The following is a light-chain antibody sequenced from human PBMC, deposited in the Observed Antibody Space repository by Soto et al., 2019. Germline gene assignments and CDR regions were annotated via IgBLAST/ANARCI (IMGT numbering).Light chain of an antibody. CDR2: RAS. J-gene: IGKJ1*01. CDR1: QSVTSN. CDR3: QQYDYWWT. V-gene: IGKV3-15*01. Sequence: EVVMTQSPGAVSVSPGERATLSCRASQSVTSNVAWYQQKPGQAPRLLIYRASARATGVPARFSGSGSGTEFTLTISSLQSEDFGIYYCQQYDYWWTFGQATKVDIK.